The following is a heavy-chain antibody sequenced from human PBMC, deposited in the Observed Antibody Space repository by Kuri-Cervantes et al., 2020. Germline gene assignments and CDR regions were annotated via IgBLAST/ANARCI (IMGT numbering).Heavy chain of an antibody. D-gene: IGHD3-10*01. CDR1: GFTFSNYA. V-gene: IGHV3-23*01. Sequence: GESLKISCAVSGFTFSNYAMNWVRQAPGKGLEWVSVISGSGGSTYYADSVKGRFTISRDNSKNTLYLQMNSLRAEDTALYYCTKDIFTMVRGVIETWGQGILVTVSS. CDR2: ISGSGGST. J-gene: IGHJ5*02. CDR3: TKDIFTMVRGVIET.